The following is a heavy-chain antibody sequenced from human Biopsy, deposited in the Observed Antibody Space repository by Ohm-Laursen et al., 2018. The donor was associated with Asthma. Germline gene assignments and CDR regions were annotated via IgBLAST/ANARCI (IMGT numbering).Heavy chain of an antibody. V-gene: IGHV2-70*01. CDR2: IDWDDDK. Sequence: PTQTLTLTCTFSRFSLSTSGMCVSWIRQPPGKALEWLALIDWDDDKYYSTSLKTRLTISKDTSKNQVVLTMTNMDPVDTATYYCARTIMVRGKYYFDYWGQGTLVTVSS. CDR3: ARTIMVRGKYYFDY. D-gene: IGHD3-10*01. CDR1: RFSLSTSGMC. J-gene: IGHJ4*02.